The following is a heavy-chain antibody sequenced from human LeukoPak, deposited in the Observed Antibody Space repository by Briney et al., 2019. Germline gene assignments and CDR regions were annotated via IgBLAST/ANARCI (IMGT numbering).Heavy chain of an antibody. CDR1: GFTFSSYA. J-gene: IGHJ4*02. CDR2: ISGSGGST. V-gene: IGHV3-23*01. Sequence: PGGSLRLSCAASGFTFSSYAMNWVRQAPGKGLEWVSAISGSGGSTHYADSVKGRFTISRDNSKNTLYLEMNSLRAEDTAVYYCAKDQWKDTAAAYYFDYWGQGTLVTVSS. D-gene: IGHD5-18*01. CDR3: AKDQWKDTAAAYYFDY.